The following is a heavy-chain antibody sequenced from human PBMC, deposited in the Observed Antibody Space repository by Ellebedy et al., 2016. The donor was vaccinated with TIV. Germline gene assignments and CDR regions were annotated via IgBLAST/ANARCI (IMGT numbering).Heavy chain of an antibody. Sequence: ASVKVSCKASGGTFSSYAISWVRQAPGQGLEWMGGIIPIFGTANYAQKFQGRVTITADKSTSTAYMGLSSLRSEDTAVYYCASTRGVIVGATIYYYYGMDVWGQGTTVTVSS. D-gene: IGHD1-26*01. CDR3: ASTRGVIVGATIYYYYGMDV. CDR1: GGTFSSYA. J-gene: IGHJ6*02. V-gene: IGHV1-69*06. CDR2: IIPIFGTA.